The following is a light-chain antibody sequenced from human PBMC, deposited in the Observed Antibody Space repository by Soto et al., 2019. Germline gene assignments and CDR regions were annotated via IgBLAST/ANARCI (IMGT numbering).Light chain of an antibody. CDR3: QQYCNWPPWT. CDR2: AAS. Sequence: EIVMTQSPATLSVSPGEGATLSCRASQSVNSDLAWFQQKPGQAPRLLIYAASTRATGVPARFSGSGSGTDFTLTISSLQSEDSAVYYCQQYCNWPPWTFGQGTKVEIK. V-gene: IGKV3-15*01. J-gene: IGKJ1*01. CDR1: QSVNSD.